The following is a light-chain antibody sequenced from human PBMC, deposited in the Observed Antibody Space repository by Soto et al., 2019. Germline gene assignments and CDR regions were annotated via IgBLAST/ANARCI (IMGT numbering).Light chain of an antibody. J-gene: IGKJ1*01. CDR2: AAS. CDR3: QQSYSTPQT. Sequence: IEKAGYQTSLTASGGERVSITVGASQSISSYLNWYQQKPGKAPKLLIYAASSLQSGVPSRFSGSGSGIDFTLAISSLQPEDFATYYCQQSYSTPQTFGQGTKVDIK. V-gene: IGKV1-39*01. CDR1: QSISSY.